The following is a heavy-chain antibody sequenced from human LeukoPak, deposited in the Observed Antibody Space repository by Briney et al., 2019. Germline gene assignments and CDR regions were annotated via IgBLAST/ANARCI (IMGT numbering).Heavy chain of an antibody. V-gene: IGHV3-33*01. Sequence: GGSLRLSCAASGFTFSSYDMHWVRQAPGKGLEWVAVIWYDGSNKYYADSVKGRFTISRDNSKNTLYLQMNSLRAEDTAVYYCARDSRSGYSGYDVGYYFDYWGQGTLVTVSA. J-gene: IGHJ4*02. D-gene: IGHD5-12*01. CDR2: IWYDGSNK. CDR3: ARDSRSGYSGYDVGYYFDY. CDR1: GFTFSSYD.